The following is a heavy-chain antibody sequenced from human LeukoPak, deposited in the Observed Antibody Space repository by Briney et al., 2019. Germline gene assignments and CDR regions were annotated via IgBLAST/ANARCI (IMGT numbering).Heavy chain of an antibody. CDR3: AKRGNPAVGHHYLDV. D-gene: IGHD1-26*01. CDR1: GFTFSSYD. J-gene: IGHJ6*03. Sequence: GGSLRLSCAASGFTFSSYDMSWVRQAPGKGREGVSSITLGRSNTFSAGSVLARFTISRDNSKNTLYLQMNRLSAADTAVYYCAKRGNPAVGHHYLDVWGKGTTVSVSS. CDR2: ITLGRSNT. V-gene: IGHV3-23*01.